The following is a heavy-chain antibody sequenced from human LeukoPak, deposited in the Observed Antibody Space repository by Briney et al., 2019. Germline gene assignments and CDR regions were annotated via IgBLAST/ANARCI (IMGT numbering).Heavy chain of an antibody. V-gene: IGHV4-4*02. J-gene: IGHJ4*02. Sequence: SGTLSLTCAVSGGSISSSNWWSWVRQPPGKGLEWIGEIYHSGSTNYNPSLKSRVTISVDTSKNQFSLKLSSVTAADTAVYYCARVFRGGSFDYWGQGTLVTVSS. CDR3: ARVFRGGSFDY. D-gene: IGHD3-3*01. CDR1: GGSISSSNW. CDR2: IYHSGST.